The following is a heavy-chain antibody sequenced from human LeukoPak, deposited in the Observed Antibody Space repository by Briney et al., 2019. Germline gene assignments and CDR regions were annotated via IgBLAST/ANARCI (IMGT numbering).Heavy chain of an antibody. Sequence: GGSLRLSCAASGFTFSNYWMHWVRQAPGKGPVWVSRIKSDGSSTRFADSVQGRFTISRDNGKNTLYLQMNSLRPEDAAVYYCANLPLWGQGTLVTVSS. CDR3: ANLPL. CDR1: GFTFSNYW. CDR2: IKSDGSST. J-gene: IGHJ4*02. V-gene: IGHV3-74*01. D-gene: IGHD1-14*01.